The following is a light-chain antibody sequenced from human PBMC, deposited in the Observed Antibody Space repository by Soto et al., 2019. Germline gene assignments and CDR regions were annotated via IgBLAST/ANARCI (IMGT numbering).Light chain of an antibody. CDR2: NDN. J-gene: IGLJ2*01. CDR3: QVWDTSTAL. Sequence: SYELTQPLSVSVALGQTARITCGGSNIGSKNVHWYQQKPGQAPVLVIYNDNSRPSGIPERVSGSNSGSTATLTISGAQAGDEADYYCQVWDTSTALIGGGTKVTVL. V-gene: IGLV3-9*01. CDR1: NIGSKN.